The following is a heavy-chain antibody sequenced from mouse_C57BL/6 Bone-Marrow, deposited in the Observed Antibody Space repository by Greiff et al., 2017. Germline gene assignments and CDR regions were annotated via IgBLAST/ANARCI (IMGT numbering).Heavy chain of an antibody. V-gene: IGHV5-6*01. Sequence: EVKVVESGGDLVKPGGSLKLSCAASGFTFSSYGMYWVRQTPDKRLEWVATISSGGSYTYYPDSVKGRFTISRDNAKNTLYLQMSSLKSEDTAMYYCARHSGSDYWGQGTTLTVSS. J-gene: IGHJ2*01. CDR3: ARHSGSDY. CDR1: GFTFSSYG. CDR2: ISSGGSYT.